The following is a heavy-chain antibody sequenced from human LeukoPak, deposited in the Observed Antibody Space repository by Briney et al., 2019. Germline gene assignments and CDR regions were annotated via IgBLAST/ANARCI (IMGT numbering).Heavy chain of an antibody. CDR1: GGSISSYY. V-gene: IGHV4-59*01. CDR3: ARDRLTGYRGSWFDP. Sequence: SETLSLTCTVSGGSISSYYWSWIRQPPGKGLEWIGYIYYSGSTNYNPSLKSRVTISVDTSKNQFSLKLSSVTAADTAVYYCARDRLTGYRGSWFDPWGQGTLVTVSS. CDR2: IYYSGST. J-gene: IGHJ5*02. D-gene: IGHD7-27*01.